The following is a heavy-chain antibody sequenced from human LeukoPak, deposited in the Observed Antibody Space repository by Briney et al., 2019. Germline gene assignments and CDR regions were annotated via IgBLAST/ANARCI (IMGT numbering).Heavy chain of an antibody. D-gene: IGHD3-22*01. CDR2: ISGSGGST. CDR3: AKTDSSGLGEYYSDY. Sequence: RGGSLRLSCAASGFTFSSYSMSWVRQAPGKGLEWVSAISGSGGSTYYADSVKGRFTISRDNSKNTLYLQMNSLRAEDTAVYYCAKTDSSGLGEYYSDYWGQGTLVTVSS. J-gene: IGHJ4*02. CDR1: GFTFSSYS. V-gene: IGHV3-23*01.